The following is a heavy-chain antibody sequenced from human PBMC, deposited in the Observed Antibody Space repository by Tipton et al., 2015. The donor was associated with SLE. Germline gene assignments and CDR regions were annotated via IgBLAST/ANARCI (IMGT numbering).Heavy chain of an antibody. J-gene: IGHJ4*02. V-gene: IGHV1-18*01. Sequence: QSGAEVKKPGASLKVSCKTSGYTFTGYGVTWVRQAPGQGLEWMGWLSPYNGNTNYAQKFQGRVTMTTDTSTTTAYMELRSLRSDDTAVYYCARAPEDNYFDNWGQGTLVTVSS. CDR2: LSPYNGNT. CDR1: GYTFTGYG. CDR3: ARAPEDNYFDN.